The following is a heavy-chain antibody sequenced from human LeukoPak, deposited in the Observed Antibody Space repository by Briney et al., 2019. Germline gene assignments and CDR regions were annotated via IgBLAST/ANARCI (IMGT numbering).Heavy chain of an antibody. CDR1: GFTFSSYE. CDR2: ISSSGSTI. Sequence: GGSLRLSCAASGFTFSSYEMNWVRQAPGKGLEWVSYISSSGSTIYYADSVKGRFTISGDNAKNSLYLQMNSLRAEDTAVYYCARDQLNYGGNAPFDYWGQGTLVTVSS. V-gene: IGHV3-48*03. J-gene: IGHJ4*02. CDR3: ARDQLNYGGNAPFDY. D-gene: IGHD4-23*01.